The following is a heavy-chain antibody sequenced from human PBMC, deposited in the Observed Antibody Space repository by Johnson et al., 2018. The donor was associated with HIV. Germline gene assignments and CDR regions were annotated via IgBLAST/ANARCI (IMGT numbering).Heavy chain of an antibody. Sequence: VQLVESGGGLVQPGGSLRLSCAASGFTFSSYAMSWVRQAPGKGLEWVSAISGSGGSTYYADSVKGRFTIPRDNSKNTLYLQMNSLRAEDTAVYYCAKGSTDYSGSYPRDAFDIWGQGTMVTVSS. CDR2: ISGSGGST. CDR3: AKGSTDYSGSYPRDAFDI. V-gene: IGHV3-23*04. D-gene: IGHD1-26*01. J-gene: IGHJ3*02. CDR1: GFTFSSYA.